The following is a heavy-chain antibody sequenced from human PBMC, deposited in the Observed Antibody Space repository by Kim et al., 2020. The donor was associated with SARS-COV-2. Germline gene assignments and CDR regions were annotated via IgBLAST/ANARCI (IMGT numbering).Heavy chain of an antibody. CDR1: GYSFTSYW. J-gene: IGHJ6*02. Sequence: GESLKISCKGSGYSFTSYWIGWVRQMPGKGLEWMGIIYPGDSDTRYSPSFQGQVTISADKSISTAYLQWSSLKASDTAMYYCARQVRSGGSWDPSGMDVWGQGTTVTVSS. CDR2: IYPGDSDT. D-gene: IGHD2-15*01. V-gene: IGHV5-51*01. CDR3: ARQVRSGGSWDPSGMDV.